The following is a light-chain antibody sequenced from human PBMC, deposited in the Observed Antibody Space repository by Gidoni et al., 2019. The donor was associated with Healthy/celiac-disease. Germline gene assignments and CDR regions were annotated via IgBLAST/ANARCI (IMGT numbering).Light chain of an antibody. Sequence: DIQRTQSPSPLSASVGDRVTITCRASQSISSYLNWYQQKPGKAPKLLIYAASSLQSGVPSRFSGSGSGTDFTLTISSLQPEDFATYYCQQSYSTPRTFGQGTKLEIK. CDR2: AAS. V-gene: IGKV1-39*01. CDR3: QQSYSTPRT. J-gene: IGKJ2*01. CDR1: QSISSY.